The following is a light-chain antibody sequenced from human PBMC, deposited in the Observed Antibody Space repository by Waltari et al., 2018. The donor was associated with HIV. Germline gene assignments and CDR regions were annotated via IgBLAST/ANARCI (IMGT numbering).Light chain of an antibody. CDR3: AAWDDSLSGSVV. V-gene: IGLV1-44*01. Sequence: QSVLTQPPSASGALGQRVSISCSGGNSNIGRYAVSWYQQLPGTAPKLLIYSNTQRPSGVPDRVSGSRSGTSASLAIGGLQSEDEADYYCAAWDDSLSGSVVFGGGTKLTVL. CDR2: SNT. CDR1: NSNIGRYA. J-gene: IGLJ2*01.